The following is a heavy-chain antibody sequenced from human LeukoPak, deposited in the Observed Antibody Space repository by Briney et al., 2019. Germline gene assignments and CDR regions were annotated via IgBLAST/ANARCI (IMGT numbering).Heavy chain of an antibody. J-gene: IGHJ6*03. CDR2: IYYSETT. CDR3: ARQRADYFYYYVDV. D-gene: IGHD3-9*01. V-gene: IGHV4-39*01. CDR1: GGSIGTTNYY. Sequence: SETLSLTCTVSGGSIGTTNYYWGWLPQPPGKGLEWIGSIYYSETTYDNPSLESRVTISIETSKNQFSLKLSSVTAADTAVYYCARQRADYFYYYVDVWGKGTTVTVS.